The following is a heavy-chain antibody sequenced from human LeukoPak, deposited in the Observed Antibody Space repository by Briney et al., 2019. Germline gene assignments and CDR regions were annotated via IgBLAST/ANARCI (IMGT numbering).Heavy chain of an antibody. CDR3: ARGGAYCGGDCYESDAFDI. CDR2: MNPNSGNT. Sequence: ASVKVSCKASGGTFSSYAISWVRQAPGQGLEWMGWMNPNSGNTGYAQKFQGRVTMTRNTSISTAYMELSSLRSEDTAVYYCARGGAYCGGDCYESDAFDIWGQGTMVTVSS. CDR1: GGTFSSYA. V-gene: IGHV1-8*02. D-gene: IGHD2-21*02. J-gene: IGHJ3*02.